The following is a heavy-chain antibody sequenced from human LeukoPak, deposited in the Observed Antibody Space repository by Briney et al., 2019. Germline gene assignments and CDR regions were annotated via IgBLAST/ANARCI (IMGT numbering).Heavy chain of an antibody. V-gene: IGHV3-49*04. D-gene: IGHD2-15*01. Sequence: GRSLRLSCTTPGFTFGDYGMTWVRQAPGKGLEWTGVIRNKAYSGTTEYAASVKGRFTISRDDSRATVYLQMNSLKTEDTAVYYCARDLRDCSSGSCYTYYYYMDVRGRGTTVTVSS. CDR1: GFTFGDYG. J-gene: IGHJ6*03. CDR3: ARDLRDCSSGSCYTYYYYMDV. CDR2: IRNKAYSGTT.